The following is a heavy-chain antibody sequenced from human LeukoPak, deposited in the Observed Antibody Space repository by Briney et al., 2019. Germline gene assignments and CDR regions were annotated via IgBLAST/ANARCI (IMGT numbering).Heavy chain of an antibody. CDR1: GYTFTSYD. V-gene: IGHV1-8*01. D-gene: IGHD3-9*01. J-gene: IGHJ5*02. CDR3: ARGQGWLFDWLLVAPNWFDP. CDR2: MNPNSGNA. Sequence: GASVKVSCKASGYTFTSYDIHWVRQATGQGLEWMGWMNPNSGNAGYAQKFQGRVTMTRNTSISTAYMELSSLRSEDTAVYYCARGQGWLFDWLLVAPNWFDPWGQGTLVTVSS.